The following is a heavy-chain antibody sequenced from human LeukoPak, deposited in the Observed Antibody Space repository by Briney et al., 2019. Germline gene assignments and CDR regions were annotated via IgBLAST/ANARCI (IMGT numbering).Heavy chain of an antibody. CDR1: GYTFTGYY. CDR3: ARDSWGSFQPYYFDY. CDR2: INPNSGGT. V-gene: IGHV1-2*02. J-gene: IGHJ4*02. D-gene: IGHD7-27*01. Sequence: ASVKGSCKASGYTFTGYYMHWVRPAPGQGLEWMGWINPNSGGTNYAQKFQGRVTMTRDTSISTAYMELSRLRSEDTAVYYCARDSWGSFQPYYFDYWGQGTLVTVSS.